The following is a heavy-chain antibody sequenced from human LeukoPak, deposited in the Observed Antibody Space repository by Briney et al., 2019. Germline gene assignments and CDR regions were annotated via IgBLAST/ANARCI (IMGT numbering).Heavy chain of an antibody. D-gene: IGHD2-21*02. CDR3: AKSWNCGGDCYWGPFDH. CDR2: IYPGDSDV. J-gene: IGHJ4*02. CDR1: GYTFSRDW. V-gene: IGHV5-51*01. Sequence: GESLKISCKASGYTFSRDWIAWVRQTPGKGLEWVGIIYPGDSDVRYSPSFQGHVTISADKSISTAFLQWTSLEASDTGIYYCAKSWNCGGDCYWGPFDHWGQGTQVAVSS.